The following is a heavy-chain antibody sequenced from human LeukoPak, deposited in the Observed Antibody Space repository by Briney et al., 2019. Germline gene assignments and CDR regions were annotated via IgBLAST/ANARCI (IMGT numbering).Heavy chain of an antibody. Sequence: SETLSLTCTDSGGSVTDYYWSWIRQSPGKGLEWIGYIYYTGTSYNSSLKSRVTISADTSKNQFSLKLISVTAADTAVYYCASRKLGNDYWGQGTLVTVSS. CDR2: IYYTGT. J-gene: IGHJ4*02. D-gene: IGHD7-27*01. CDR3: ASRKLGNDY. V-gene: IGHV4-59*02. CDR1: GGSVTDYY.